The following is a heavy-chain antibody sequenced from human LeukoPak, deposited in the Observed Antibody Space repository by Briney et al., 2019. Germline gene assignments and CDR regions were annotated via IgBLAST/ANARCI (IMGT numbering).Heavy chain of an antibody. CDR2: INPNSGGT. CDR3: ASRTAMVTSYCYCYYYMDV. V-gene: IGHV1-2*02. CDR1: GYTFTGYY. D-gene: IGHD5-18*01. J-gene: IGHJ6*03. Sequence: ASVKVSCKASGYTFTGYYMHWVRQAPGQGLEWMGWINPNSGGTNYAQKFQGRVTMTRDTSISTAYMELSRLRSADTAVYYCASRTAMVTSYCYCYYYMDVWGKAATVTVSS.